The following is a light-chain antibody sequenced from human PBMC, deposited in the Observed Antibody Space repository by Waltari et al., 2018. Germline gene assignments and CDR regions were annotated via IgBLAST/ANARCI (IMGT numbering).Light chain of an antibody. V-gene: IGKV3-20*01. CDR3: EQYDGEVVT. CDR2: GTS. J-gene: IGKJ4*01. Sequence: EIVLTQSPCTLSLSPGESATLSCRASQSGTSISLTWYQQKLGQAPRLLIYGTSSRATGIPDRLSGSGSGTDFTLTISRLEPEDFAVYYCEQYDGEVVTFGGGTKVEI. CDR1: QSGTSIS.